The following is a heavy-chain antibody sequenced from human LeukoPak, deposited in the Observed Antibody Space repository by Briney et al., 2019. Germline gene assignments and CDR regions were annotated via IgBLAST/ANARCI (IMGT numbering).Heavy chain of an antibody. V-gene: IGHV1-8*01. CDR3: ARVNRGWELLRSTGDYYYYYYMDV. J-gene: IGHJ6*03. CDR1: GYTFTSYD. D-gene: IGHD1-26*01. CDR2: MNPNSGNT. Sequence: ASVKVSCKASGYTFTSYDINWVRQATGQGLEWMGWMNPNSGNTGYAQKFQGRVTMTRNTSISTAYMELSSLRSEDTAVYCCARVNRGWELLRSTGDYYYYYYMDVWGKGTTVTVSS.